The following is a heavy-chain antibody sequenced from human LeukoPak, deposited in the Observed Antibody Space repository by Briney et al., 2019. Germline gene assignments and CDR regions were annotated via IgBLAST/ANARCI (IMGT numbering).Heavy chain of an antibody. J-gene: IGHJ5*02. CDR1: GYTFTSYG. Sequence: GASVKVPCKASGYTFTSYGISWVRQAPGQGLEWMGWISAYNGNTNYAQKLQGRVTMTTGTSTSTAYMELRSLRSDDTAVYYCARSDIVVVVAAHNNWFDPWGQGTLVTVSS. CDR2: ISAYNGNT. V-gene: IGHV1-18*01. CDR3: ARSDIVVVVAAHNNWFDP. D-gene: IGHD2-15*01.